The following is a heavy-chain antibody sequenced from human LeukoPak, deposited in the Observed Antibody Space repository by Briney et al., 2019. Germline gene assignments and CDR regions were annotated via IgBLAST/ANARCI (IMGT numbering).Heavy chain of an antibody. D-gene: IGHD3-10*01. V-gene: IGHV4-39*01. J-gene: IGHJ4*02. Sequence: PSETLSLTCTLSGGSISTANYYCGWVRQPPGRGLEWIGNIYYSGSTYYNMSLNSRVTISVDTSKNHFSLQLRSLTAADTAVYYCGVMIRGTLDYWGQGTLVTVSS. CDR2: IYYSGST. CDR1: GGSISTANYY. CDR3: GVMIRGTLDY.